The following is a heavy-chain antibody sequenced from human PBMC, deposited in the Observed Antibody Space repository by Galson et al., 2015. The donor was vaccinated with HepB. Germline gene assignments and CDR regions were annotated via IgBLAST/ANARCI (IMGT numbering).Heavy chain of an antibody. J-gene: IGHJ5*02. CDR2: ISSSSSYI. CDR1: GFTFSNAW. V-gene: IGHV3-21*01. CDR3: ARGGIGAYCSGGSCYSPWFDP. Sequence: SLRLSCAASGFTFSNAWMNWVRQAPGKGLEWVSSISSSSSYIYYADSVKGRFTISRDNAKNSLYLQMNSLRAEDTAVYYCARGGIGAYCSGGSCYSPWFDPWGQGTLVTVSS. D-gene: IGHD2-15*01.